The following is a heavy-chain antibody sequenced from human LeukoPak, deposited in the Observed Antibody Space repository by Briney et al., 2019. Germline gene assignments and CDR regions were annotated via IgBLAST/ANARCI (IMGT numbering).Heavy chain of an antibody. CDR2: ISSSSSYI. CDR3: AREGGLRFLEWLLLDAFDI. Sequence: PGGSLRLSCAASGFTFSSYSMNWVRQAPGKGLEWVSSISSSSSYIYYADSVKGRFTISRDNAKNSLYLQMNSLRAEDTAVYYCAREGGLRFLEWLLLDAFDIWGQGTMVTVSS. CDR1: GFTFSSYS. J-gene: IGHJ3*02. V-gene: IGHV3-21*04. D-gene: IGHD3-3*01.